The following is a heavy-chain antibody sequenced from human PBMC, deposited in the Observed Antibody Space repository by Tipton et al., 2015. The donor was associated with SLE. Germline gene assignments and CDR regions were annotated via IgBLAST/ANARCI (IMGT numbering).Heavy chain of an antibody. CDR3: AREVSGRMDV. J-gene: IGHJ6*02. V-gene: IGHV4-39*02. Sequence: TLSLTCTVSGGSISSSSYYWGWIRQPPGKGLEWIGSIYYSGSTYYNPSLKSRVTISVDTSKNQFSLKLSSVTAADTAVYYCAREVSGRMDVWGQGTTVTVSS. CDR1: GGSISSSSYY. CDR2: IYYSGST. D-gene: IGHD3-10*01.